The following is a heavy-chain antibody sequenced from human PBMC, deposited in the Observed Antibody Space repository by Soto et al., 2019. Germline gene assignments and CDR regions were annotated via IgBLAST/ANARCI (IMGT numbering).Heavy chain of an antibody. CDR1: GFTLSNYW. V-gene: IGHV3-7*03. CDR3: ARAPHGMDV. Sequence: EVQLEESGGGLVRPGGSLRLSCAASGFTLSNYWMNWVRQAPGKGLEWVANIKQDGSEQYYVDSVKARFTISRDNAKNSLYLQMNSLRDEDTAVYYCARAPHGMDVWGQGTTVTVSS. J-gene: IGHJ6*02. CDR2: IKQDGSEQ.